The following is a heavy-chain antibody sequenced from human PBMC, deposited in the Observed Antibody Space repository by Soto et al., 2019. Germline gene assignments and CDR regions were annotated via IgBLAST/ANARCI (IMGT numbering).Heavy chain of an antibody. J-gene: IGHJ6*02. CDR3: ARGGYYDNSWGKLNHYGLDV. CDR1: GYTFIIYG. CDR2: ISPYNDYT. D-gene: IGHD3-16*01. V-gene: IGHV1-18*01. Sequence: QVQLMQSAGEVKKPGASVRVSCKASGYTFIIYGMTWVRQAPGERLEWLGWISPYNDYTIYAQKVQGRVTMTTDTSTRTVYMDLRGLRSDDTAVYYCARGGYYDNSWGKLNHYGLDVWGQGTSVTVSS.